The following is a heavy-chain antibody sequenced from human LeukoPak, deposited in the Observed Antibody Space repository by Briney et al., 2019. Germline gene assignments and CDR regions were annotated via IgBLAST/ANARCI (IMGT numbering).Heavy chain of an antibody. CDR3: ARETGDYDFWSGYIHYYFDY. D-gene: IGHD3-3*01. Sequence: ASVKVSCKASGYTFTGYYMHWVRQAPGQGLEWMGWINPNSGGTNYAQKFQGRVTMTTDTSTSTAYMELRSLRSDDTAVYYCARETGDYDFWSGYIHYYFDYWGQGTLVTVSS. CDR1: GYTFTGYY. V-gene: IGHV1-2*02. CDR2: INPNSGGT. J-gene: IGHJ4*02.